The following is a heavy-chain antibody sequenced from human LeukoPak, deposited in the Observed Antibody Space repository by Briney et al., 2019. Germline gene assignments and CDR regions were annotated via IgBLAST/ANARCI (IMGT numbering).Heavy chain of an antibody. Sequence: PETLSLTCTVSGGSISSYYWSWIRQPHGEGLEWIGYMYYSGSTNYNPSLKSRVTISVDTSKNQFSLKLSSVTAADTAVYYCARAEYSSGWSDAFDIWGQGTMVTVSS. CDR1: GGSISSYY. CDR2: MYYSGST. V-gene: IGHV4-59*01. J-gene: IGHJ3*02. CDR3: ARAEYSSGWSDAFDI. D-gene: IGHD6-19*01.